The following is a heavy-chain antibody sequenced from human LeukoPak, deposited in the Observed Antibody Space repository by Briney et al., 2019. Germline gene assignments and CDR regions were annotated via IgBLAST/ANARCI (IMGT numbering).Heavy chain of an antibody. CDR1: GFTFSTYG. J-gene: IGHJ4*01. D-gene: IGHD3-16*01. Sequence: GGSLRLSCAASGFTFSTYGMHWVRQAPGKGLEWVAVISYDGRNKYYADSVKGRFTVSRDNSRNTLYLQLNSLRAEDTAVYYCARGRSTYDYVWGSFWADYWGHGTLVTVSS. CDR3: ARGRSTYDYVWGSFWADY. CDR2: ISYDGRNK. V-gene: IGHV3-30*04.